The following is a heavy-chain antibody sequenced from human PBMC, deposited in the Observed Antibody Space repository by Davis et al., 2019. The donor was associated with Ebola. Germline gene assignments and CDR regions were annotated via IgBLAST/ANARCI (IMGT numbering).Heavy chain of an antibody. D-gene: IGHD5-18*01. CDR3: ARHYKGEGGHSYEDY. J-gene: IGHJ4*02. CDR1: GYSFANYW. V-gene: IGHV5-51*01. Sequence: PGGSLRLSCEGSGYSFANYWIAWVRQVPGKGLEWMGIIYPGDSHTRYNPSFQGQVTISADRSINTAYLQWSGLKASDTAMYYCARHYKGEGGHSYEDYWGQGTLVTVSS. CDR2: IYPGDSHT.